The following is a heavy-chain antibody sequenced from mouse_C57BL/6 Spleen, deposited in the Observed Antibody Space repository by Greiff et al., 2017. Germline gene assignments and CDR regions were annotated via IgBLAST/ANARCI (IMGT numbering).Heavy chain of an antibody. CDR1: GYSFTDYN. CDR3: ARGEAGTYCMDY. D-gene: IGHD3-2*02. CDR2: FNPNYGTT. J-gene: IGHJ2*02. Sequence: EVKLVESGPELVKPGASVKISCKASGYSFTDYNMNWVKQSNGKSLEWIGVFNPNYGTTSYNQKFKGKATLTVDKSSSTAYMQLNSLTSEDSAVYYCARGEAGTYCMDYWGQGTSLTVSS. V-gene: IGHV1-39*01.